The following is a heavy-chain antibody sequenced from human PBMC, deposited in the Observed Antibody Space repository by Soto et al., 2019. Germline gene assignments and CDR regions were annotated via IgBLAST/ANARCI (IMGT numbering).Heavy chain of an antibody. CDR1: GYTFTSYA. V-gene: IGHV1-3*01. Sequence: GASVKVSCKASGYTFTSYAMHWVRQAPGQRLEWMGWINAGNGNTKYSQKFQGRVTITRDTSASTAYMELSSLRSEDTAVYYCARDSAASSGSRLVVVAAVGGMDVWGQGTTVTVSS. CDR3: ARDSAASSGSRLVVVAAVGGMDV. CDR2: INAGNGNT. J-gene: IGHJ6*02. D-gene: IGHD2-15*01.